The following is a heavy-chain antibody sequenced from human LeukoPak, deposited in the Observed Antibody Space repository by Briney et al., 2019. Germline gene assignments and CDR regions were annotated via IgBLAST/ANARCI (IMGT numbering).Heavy chain of an antibody. Sequence: PSETLSLTCTVSGGSISSYYWSWIRQPPGKGLEWIGYIYYSGSTNYNPSLKSRVTISVDTSKNLFSLKLSSVTAADTAVYYCARSSPAMVRGVNDAFDIWGQGTMVTVSS. CDR3: ARSSPAMVRGVNDAFDI. J-gene: IGHJ3*02. V-gene: IGHV4-59*01. CDR1: GGSISSYY. D-gene: IGHD3-10*01. CDR2: IYYSGST.